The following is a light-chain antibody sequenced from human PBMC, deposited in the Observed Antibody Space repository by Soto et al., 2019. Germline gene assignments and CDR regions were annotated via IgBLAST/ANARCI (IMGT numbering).Light chain of an antibody. J-gene: IGKJ5*01. CDR2: GIS. V-gene: IGKV2-28*01. Sequence: DIVMTQSPLSLPVTPGEPASISCRSSQSLLQSNGYNFLDWYQQKPGQPPRLLIYGISTRATGIPARFSGSGSGTEFSLTISSLQSEDFAVYYCQQYSKWPITFGQGTRLEIK. CDR3: QQYSKWPIT. CDR1: QSLLQSNGYNF.